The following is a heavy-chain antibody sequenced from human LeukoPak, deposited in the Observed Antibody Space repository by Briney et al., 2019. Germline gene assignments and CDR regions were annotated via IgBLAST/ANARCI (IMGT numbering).Heavy chain of an antibody. Sequence: AASGFTVSSNYMSWVRQAPGKGLECVSVIYSGGSTYYADSVKGRFTISRDNSKNTVYLQMNSLRAEDTAVYYCARDQTYSSSWYWFDPWGQGTLVTVSS. CDR3: ARDQTYSSSWYWFDP. V-gene: IGHV3-66*01. CDR2: IYSGGST. CDR1: GFTVSSNY. J-gene: IGHJ5*02. D-gene: IGHD6-13*01.